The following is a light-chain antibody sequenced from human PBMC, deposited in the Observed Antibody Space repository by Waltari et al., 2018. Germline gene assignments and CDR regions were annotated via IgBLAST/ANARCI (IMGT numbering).Light chain of an antibody. Sequence: SLELSQSPSVSVSPGQTASIICSGERVGDGFVSWYQQRPGQSPVFVNYEDSKRPLGISERFSGSNSGNTATLTIGDTQATDEADFYCQAWDSGAVVFGRGTRLIVL. J-gene: IGLJ3*02. CDR3: QAWDSGAVV. CDR1: RVGDGF. CDR2: EDS. V-gene: IGLV3-1*01.